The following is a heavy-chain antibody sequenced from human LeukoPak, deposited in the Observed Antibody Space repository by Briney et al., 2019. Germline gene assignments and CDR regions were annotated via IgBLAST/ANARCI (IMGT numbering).Heavy chain of an antibody. J-gene: IGHJ4*02. CDR3: AKDFVEMATRVGFDY. V-gene: IGHV3-30*02. Sequence: GGSLRLSCEAAGFTFSSYGIHWVRQAPGKGLEWVAFIRYDGSNKYYADSVKGRFTISRDNSKNTLSLQMNSLRAEDTAVYYCAKDFVEMATRVGFDYWGQGTLVTVSS. CDR2: IRYDGSNK. CDR1: GFTFSSYG. D-gene: IGHD5-24*01.